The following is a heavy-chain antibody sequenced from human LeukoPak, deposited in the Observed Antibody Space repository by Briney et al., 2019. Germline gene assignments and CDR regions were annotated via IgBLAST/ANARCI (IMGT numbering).Heavy chain of an antibody. Sequence: PGGSLRLSCAASGFTFSDYYVSWIRQAPGKGLEWVSYISSSGSTIYYADPVKGRFTISRDNAKNSLYLQMNSLRAEDTAVYYCAARYSSSSVGYWGQGTLVTVSS. CDR1: GFTFSDYY. V-gene: IGHV3-11*04. J-gene: IGHJ4*02. D-gene: IGHD6-6*01. CDR3: AARYSSSSVGY. CDR2: ISSSGSTI.